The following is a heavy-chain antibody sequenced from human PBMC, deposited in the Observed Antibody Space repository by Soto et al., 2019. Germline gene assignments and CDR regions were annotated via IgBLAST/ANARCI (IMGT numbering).Heavy chain of an antibody. CDR2: ISYDGSNK. CDR3: AKDLEYSSSSGTY. CDR1: GFTFSSYG. V-gene: IGHV3-30*18. Sequence: QVQLLESGGGVVQPGRSLRLSCAASGFTFSSYGMHWVRQAPGKGLEWVAVISYDGSNKYYADSVKGRFTISRDNSKNTLYLQMNSLRAEDTAVYYCAKDLEYSSSSGTYWGQGTLVTVSS. J-gene: IGHJ4*02. D-gene: IGHD6-6*01.